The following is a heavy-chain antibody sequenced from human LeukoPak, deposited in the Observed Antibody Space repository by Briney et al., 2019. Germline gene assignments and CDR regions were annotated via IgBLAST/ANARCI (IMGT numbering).Heavy chain of an antibody. CDR1: GFTFSSYW. Sequence: GGSLRLSCAASGFTFSSYWMSWVRQAPGKGLEWVANIKQDGSEKYYVDSVKGRFTISRDNAKNSLYLQMNSLRAEDTAVYYCARDLGGLGYYSGGSCYSYDYWGQGTLVTVSS. V-gene: IGHV3-7*01. CDR2: IKQDGSEK. J-gene: IGHJ4*02. D-gene: IGHD2-15*01. CDR3: ARDLGGLGYYSGGSCYSYDY.